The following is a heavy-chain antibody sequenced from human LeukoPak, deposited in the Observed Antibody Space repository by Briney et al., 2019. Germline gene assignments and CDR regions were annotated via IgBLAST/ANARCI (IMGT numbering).Heavy chain of an antibody. CDR3: AKSLGGYNTGDYYYYGMDV. D-gene: IGHD5-24*01. Sequence: GGSLRLSCAASGFTFNNYGMHWVRQAPGKGLEWVAVISSDGTQKYYADSVKDRVTISRDDFKKTVYLQMNSLRGEDTAVYYCAKSLGGYNTGDYYYYGMDVWGQGTTVSVSS. CDR1: GFTFNNYG. V-gene: IGHV3-30*18. J-gene: IGHJ6*02. CDR2: ISSDGTQK.